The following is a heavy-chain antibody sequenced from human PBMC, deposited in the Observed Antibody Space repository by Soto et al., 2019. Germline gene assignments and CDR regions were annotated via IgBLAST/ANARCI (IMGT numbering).Heavy chain of an antibody. CDR1: GGSISSYY. CDR3: ARNPLRGSYQGGAIDI. V-gene: IGHV4-59*08. D-gene: IGHD1-26*01. J-gene: IGHJ3*02. CDR2: IYYSGST. Sequence: SETLSLTCTVSGGSISSYYWSWIRQPPGKGLEWIGYIYYSGSTNYNPSLKSRVTISVDTSKNQFSLKLSSVTAADTAVYYCARNPLRGSYQGGAIDIWGQGTIVTVSS.